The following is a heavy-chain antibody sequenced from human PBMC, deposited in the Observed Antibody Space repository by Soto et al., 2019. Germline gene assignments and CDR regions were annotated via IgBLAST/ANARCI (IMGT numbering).Heavy chain of an antibody. V-gene: IGHV4-39*01. CDR1: GGSISSSGYY. Sequence: SETLSLTCTVSGGSISSSGYYWGRIRQPPGKGLEWIGSIYYSGSIYYNPSLKSRVTISVDTSKNQFSLKLSSVTAADTAVYYCAKHTLDSWENYFLDYWGQGTLVTVSS. D-gene: IGHD6-13*01. CDR2: IYYSGSI. CDR3: AKHTLDSWENYFLDY. J-gene: IGHJ4*02.